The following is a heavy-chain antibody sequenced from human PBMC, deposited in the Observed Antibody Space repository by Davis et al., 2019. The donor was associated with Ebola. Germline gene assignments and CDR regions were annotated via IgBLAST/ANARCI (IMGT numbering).Heavy chain of an antibody. CDR3: ARQAVPTTSSYYYGMGV. D-gene: IGHD2-2*01. J-gene: IGHJ6*02. Sequence: GESLKISCTTSGYSFTNHWIGWVRQMPGKGLEWMGIIYPGDSDTRYSPSFQGQVTVSADRSISTAYLQWSSLKASDTAMYYCARQAVPTTSSYYYGMGVWGQGTTVTVSS. V-gene: IGHV5-51*01. CDR2: IYPGDSDT. CDR1: GYSFTNHW.